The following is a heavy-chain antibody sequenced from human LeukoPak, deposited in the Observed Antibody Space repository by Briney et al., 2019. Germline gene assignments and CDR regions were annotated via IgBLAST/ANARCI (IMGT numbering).Heavy chain of an antibody. V-gene: IGHV3-30*18. CDR3: AKDRGGPGAYNFDY. CDR2: ISYDGDNK. J-gene: IGHJ4*02. D-gene: IGHD2-15*01. Sequence: GSLRLSCVASRFNFRNYGMHWVRQAPGKGLEWVAVISYDGDNKYYADSVKGRFTVSRDKNTLYLQLNSLRPEDTAVYYCAKDRGGPGAYNFDYWGQGTLVTVSS. CDR1: RFNFRNYG.